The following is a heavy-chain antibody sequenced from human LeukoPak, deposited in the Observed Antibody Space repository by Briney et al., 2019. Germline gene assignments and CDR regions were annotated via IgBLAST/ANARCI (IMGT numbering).Heavy chain of an antibody. CDR1: GFTFSSYG. V-gene: IGHV3-30*18. CDR2: ISYDGSNK. J-gene: IGHJ4*02. Sequence: PGGSLRLSCAASGFTFSSYGMHWVRQAPGKGLEWVAVISYDGSNKYYVDSVKGRFTISRDNSENTLYLQMSSLRAEDTAVYYCAKDQLWGDYYDTSGYPTFDYWGQGTLITVSS. D-gene: IGHD3-22*01. CDR3: AKDQLWGDYYDTSGYPTFDY.